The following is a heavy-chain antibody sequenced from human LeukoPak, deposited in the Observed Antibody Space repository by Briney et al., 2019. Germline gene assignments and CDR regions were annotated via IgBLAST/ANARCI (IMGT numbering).Heavy chain of an antibody. J-gene: IGHJ2*01. Sequence: GASVKVSCKASGYTFTGYYMHWVRQAPGQGLEWMGWINPNSGGTNYAQKFQGRVTMTRNTSISTAYMELSSLRSEDTAVYYCARRVVVTAISRPRYFDLWGRGTLVTVSS. CDR3: ARRVVVTAISRPRYFDL. D-gene: IGHD2-21*02. CDR1: GYTFTGYY. V-gene: IGHV1-2*02. CDR2: INPNSGGT.